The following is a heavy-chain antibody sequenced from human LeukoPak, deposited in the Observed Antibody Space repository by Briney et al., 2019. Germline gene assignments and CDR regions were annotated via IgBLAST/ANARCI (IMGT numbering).Heavy chain of an antibody. D-gene: IGHD3-10*01. CDR3: ARSVARYYGSGSSPFDP. J-gene: IGHJ5*02. Sequence: SETLSLTCTVSGGSISSYYWSWIRQPPGKGLEWIGYIYYSGSTNYNPSLKSRVTISVDTSKNQFSLKLSSVTAADTAVYYCARSVARYYGSGSSPFDPWGQGTLVTVSS. CDR1: GGSISSYY. V-gene: IGHV4-59*08. CDR2: IYYSGST.